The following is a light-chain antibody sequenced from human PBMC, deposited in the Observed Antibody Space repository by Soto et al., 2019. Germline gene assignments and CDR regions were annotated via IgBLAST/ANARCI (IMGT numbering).Light chain of an antibody. CDR1: SSDVGGYNY. V-gene: IGLV2-14*01. J-gene: IGLJ2*01. Sequence: QSVLTQPASVPGSPGQSIAISCTGTSSDVGGYNYVSWYQQHPGTAPKLMIYDVSDRPSGVSNRFSGSKSGNTASLTISGLQAEDEADYYCSSYTTSSTLVFGGGTKVTVL. CDR2: DVS. CDR3: SSYTTSSTLV.